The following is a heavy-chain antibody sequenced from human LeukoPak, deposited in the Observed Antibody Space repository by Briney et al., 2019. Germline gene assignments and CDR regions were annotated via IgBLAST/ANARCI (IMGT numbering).Heavy chain of an antibody. V-gene: IGHV4-59*01. CDR1: GGSFSSYY. CDR2: IYYSGST. CDR3: ARDKRTLRYYYMDV. Sequence: SETLSLTCAVYGGSFSSYYWSWIRQPPGKGLEWIGYIYYSGSTNYNPSLKSRVTISVDTSKNQFSLKLSSVTAADTAVYYCARDKRTLRYYYMDVWGKGTTVTISS. D-gene: IGHD2-2*01. J-gene: IGHJ6*03.